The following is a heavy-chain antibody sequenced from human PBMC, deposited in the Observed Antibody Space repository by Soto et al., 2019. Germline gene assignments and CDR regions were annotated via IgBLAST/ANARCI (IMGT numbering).Heavy chain of an antibody. CDR2: INWNGGST. CDR3: ARDYGDYVAFDI. J-gene: IGHJ3*02. Sequence: GGSLRLSCAASGFTFDDYGMSWVRQAPGKGLEWVSGINWNGGSTGYADSVKGRFTISRDNAKNSLYLQMNSLRAEDTALYHCARDYGDYVAFDIWGQGTMVTVSS. D-gene: IGHD4-17*01. CDR1: GFTFDDYG. V-gene: IGHV3-20*01.